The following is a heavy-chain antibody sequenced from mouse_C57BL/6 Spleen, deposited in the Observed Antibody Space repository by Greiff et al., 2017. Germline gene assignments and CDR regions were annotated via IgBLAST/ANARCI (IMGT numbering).Heavy chain of an antibody. V-gene: IGHV1-64*01. J-gene: IGHJ2*01. CDR1: GYTFTSYW. D-gene: IGHD2-3*01. CDR3: SRGAGWLLHFDY. CDR2: IHPNSGST. Sequence: QVQLQQPGAELVKPGASVKLSCKASGYTFTSYWMHWVKQRPGQGLEWIGMIHPNSGSTNYNEKFKSKATLTVDKSSSTAYMQLSSRTSEDSAVYYCSRGAGWLLHFDYWGQGTTLTVSS.